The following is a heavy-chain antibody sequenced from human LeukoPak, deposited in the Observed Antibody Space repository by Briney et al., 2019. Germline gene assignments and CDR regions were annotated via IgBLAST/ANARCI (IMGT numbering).Heavy chain of an antibody. J-gene: IGHJ4*02. CDR3: ARVAAAGSSDY. Sequence: WGSLRLSCAASGFTFSSYAMHWVRQAPGKGLEYVSAISSNGGSTYYANSVKGRFTISRDNSKNTLYLQMGSLRAEDMAVYYCARVAAAGSSDYWGQGTLVTVSS. V-gene: IGHV3-64*01. CDR1: GFTFSSYA. D-gene: IGHD6-13*01. CDR2: ISSNGGST.